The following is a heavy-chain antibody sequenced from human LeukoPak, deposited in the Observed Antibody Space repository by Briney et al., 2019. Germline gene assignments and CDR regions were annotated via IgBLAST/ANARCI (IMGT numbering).Heavy chain of an antibody. CDR3: ARDFRVVPAAISYWFDP. CDR1: GYTFTSYG. V-gene: IGHV1-2*02. D-gene: IGHD2-2*02. CDR2: INPNSGGT. J-gene: IGHJ5*02. Sequence: ASVKVSCKASGYTFTSYGISWVRQAPGQGLEWMGWINPNSGGTNYAQKFQGRVTMTRDTSISTAYMELSRLRSDDTAVYYCARDFRVVPAAISYWFDPWGQGTLVTVSS.